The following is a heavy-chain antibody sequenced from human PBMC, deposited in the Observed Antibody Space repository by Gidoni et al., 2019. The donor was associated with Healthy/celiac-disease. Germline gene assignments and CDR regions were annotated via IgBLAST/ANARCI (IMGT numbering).Heavy chain of an antibody. CDR3: ASMSDWYEFDY. CDR2: IYYSGST. J-gene: IGHJ4*02. D-gene: IGHD1-1*01. Sequence: PLSLTCTVSGGSISSSSYYWGWIRQPPGKGLEWIGSIYYSGSTYYNPSLKSRVTISVDTSKNQFSLKLSSVTAADTAVYYCASMSDWYEFDYWGQGTLVTVSS. V-gene: IGHV4-39*01. CDR1: GGSISSSSYY.